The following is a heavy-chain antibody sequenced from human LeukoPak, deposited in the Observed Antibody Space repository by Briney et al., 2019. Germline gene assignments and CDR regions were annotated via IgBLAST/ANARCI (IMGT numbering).Heavy chain of an antibody. CDR2: IYHSGST. V-gene: IGHV4-38-2*02. J-gene: IGHJ4*02. D-gene: IGHD3-22*01. Sequence: SETLSLTCTVSGYSISSGYCWGWIRQPPGKGLEWIGSIYHSGSTYYNPSLKSRVTISVDTSKNQFSLKLSSVTAADTAVYYCARVSSSFHSSGYYSFDYWGQGTLVTVSS. CDR1: GYSISSGYC. CDR3: ARVSSSFHSSGYYSFDY.